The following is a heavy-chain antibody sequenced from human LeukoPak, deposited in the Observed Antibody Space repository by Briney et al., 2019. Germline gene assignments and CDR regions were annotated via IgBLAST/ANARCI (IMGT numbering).Heavy chain of an antibody. V-gene: IGHV3-21*01. J-gene: IGHJ4*02. D-gene: IGHD3-16*01. CDR1: GFTFSSYS. Sequence: GGSLRLSCAASGFTFSSYSMNWVRQAPGKGLEWVSSISSSGSYIYYADSVKGRFTISRDNAKNSLYLQMNSLRAEDTAVYYCARGIYDYVGRCYFDYWGQGTLVTVSS. CDR3: ARGIYDYVGRCYFDY. CDR2: ISSSGSYI.